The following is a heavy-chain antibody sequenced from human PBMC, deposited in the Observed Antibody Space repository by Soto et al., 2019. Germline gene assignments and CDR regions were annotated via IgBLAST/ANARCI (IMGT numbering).Heavy chain of an antibody. CDR3: AKDRELPSYDYYYYGMDV. CDR1: GFTFSSYG. Sequence: GGSLRLSCAASGFTFSSYGMHWVRQAPGKGLEWVAVISYDGSNKYYADSVKGRFTISRDNSKNTLYLQMNSLRAEDTAVYYCAKDRELPSYDYYYYGMDVWGQGTTVTVSS. V-gene: IGHV3-30*18. J-gene: IGHJ6*02. CDR2: ISYDGSNK. D-gene: IGHD1-26*01.